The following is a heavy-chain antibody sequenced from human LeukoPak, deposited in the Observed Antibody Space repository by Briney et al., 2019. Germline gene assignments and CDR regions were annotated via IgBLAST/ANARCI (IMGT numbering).Heavy chain of an antibody. CDR2: IKSNSDGGTT. J-gene: IGHJ4*02. D-gene: IGHD3-16*01. Sequence: GGTLRLSCAASDFTLSNAWMNWVRPAPGKGLEWVGRIKSNSDGGTTNYAAPVKGRFAISRDDSNNTLYLQMNSLKTEDTAMYYCFTEVPGGGYWGQGTLVTVSS. CDR3: FTEVPGGGY. CDR1: DFTLSNAW. V-gene: IGHV3-15*07.